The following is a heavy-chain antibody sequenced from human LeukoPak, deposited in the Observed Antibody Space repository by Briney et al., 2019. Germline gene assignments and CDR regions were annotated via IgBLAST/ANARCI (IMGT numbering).Heavy chain of an antibody. V-gene: IGHV1-2*02. CDR3: ARADFGFGELFPFDY. CDR1: GYTFTGYY. Sequence: GASVKVSCKASGYTFTGYYMHWVRQAPGQGLEWMGWINPNSGGTNYAQKFQGRVTMTRDTSISTAYMELSRLRSDDTAVYYCARADFGFGELFPFDYWGQGTLVTVSS. CDR2: INPNSGGT. D-gene: IGHD3-10*01. J-gene: IGHJ4*02.